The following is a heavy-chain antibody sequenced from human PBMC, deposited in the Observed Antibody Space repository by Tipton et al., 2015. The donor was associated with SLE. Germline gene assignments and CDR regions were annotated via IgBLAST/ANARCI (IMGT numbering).Heavy chain of an antibody. J-gene: IGHJ3*02. V-gene: IGHV4-59*08. CDR2: IYYSGST. CDR1: GGSISSYY. D-gene: IGHD2-21*02. Sequence: TLSLTCTVSGGSISSYYWSWIRQPPGKGLEWIGYIYYSGSTNYNPSLKSRVTISVDTSKNQFSLKLSSVTAADTAVYYCARHSLLFDAFDIWGQGTMVTVSS. CDR3: ARHSLLFDAFDI.